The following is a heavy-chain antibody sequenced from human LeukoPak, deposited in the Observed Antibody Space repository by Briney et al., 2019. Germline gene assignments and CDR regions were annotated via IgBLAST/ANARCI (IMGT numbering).Heavy chain of an antibody. CDR1: GFPFSSHW. J-gene: IGHJ4*02. Sequence: GGSLRLSCAASGFPFSSHWMNWVRQAPGKGLVWVARINADVSVITYADAVKGRFTISRDNAKNTLYLQMNSLRAEDTAVYYCARDYYDRSGVSPIDYWGQGTLVTVSS. V-gene: IGHV3-74*01. CDR3: ARDYYDRSGVSPIDY. CDR2: INADVSVI. D-gene: IGHD3-22*01.